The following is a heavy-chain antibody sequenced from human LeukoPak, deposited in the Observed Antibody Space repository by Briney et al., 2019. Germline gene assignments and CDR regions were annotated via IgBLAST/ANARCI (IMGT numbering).Heavy chain of an antibody. CDR3: ARKKRITIFGMVITPFDP. CDR1: GGSISNSDSY. Sequence: SETLSLTCTVSGGSISNSDSYWGWIRQPPGKGLEWIGSIFYSGSTYYNPSLKSRVTISVDTSKNHSSLRLSSVTAADTAVYYCARKKRITIFGMVITPFDPWGQGALVTVSS. J-gene: IGHJ5*02. D-gene: IGHD3-3*01. CDR2: IFYSGST. V-gene: IGHV4-39*02.